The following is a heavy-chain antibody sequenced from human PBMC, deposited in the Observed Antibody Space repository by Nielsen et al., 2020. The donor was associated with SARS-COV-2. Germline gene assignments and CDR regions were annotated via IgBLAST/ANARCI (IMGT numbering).Heavy chain of an antibody. J-gene: IGHJ6*02. Sequence: WVRQAPGQGLEWMGWINTNTGSPTYAQGFTGRFVFSLDTSVSTAYLQISSLKAEDTAVYYCASGVVVVPALDYYYYGMDVWGQGTTVTVSS. CDR3: ASGVVVVPALDYYYYGMDV. D-gene: IGHD2-2*01. V-gene: IGHV7-4-1*02. CDR2: INTNTGSP.